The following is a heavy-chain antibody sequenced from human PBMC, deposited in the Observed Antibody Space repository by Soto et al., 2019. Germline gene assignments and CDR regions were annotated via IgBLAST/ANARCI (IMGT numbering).Heavy chain of an antibody. CDR3: ARGIRGYSYDSSAYHDY. CDR1: GFTFSNYW. J-gene: IGHJ4*02. CDR2: IHSDGSRA. Sequence: GGSLRLSCAASGFTFSNYWMHWVRQAPGKGLVWVSRIHSDGSRASYADFVKGRFTISRDNTKNTLSLQMYSLRAEDTAVYYCARGIRGYSYDSSAYHDYWGQGTLVTVSS. V-gene: IGHV3-74*01. D-gene: IGHD3-22*01.